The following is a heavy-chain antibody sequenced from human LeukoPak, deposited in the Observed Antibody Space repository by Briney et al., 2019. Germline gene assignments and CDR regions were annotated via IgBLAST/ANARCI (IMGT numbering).Heavy chain of an antibody. D-gene: IGHD3-22*01. J-gene: IGHJ4*02. CDR3: ARAATYYYDSSGYYVGYYFDY. CDR1: GFTFSSYG. V-gene: IGHV3-33*01. Sequence: PGRSLRLSCAASGFTFSSYGMHWVRQAPGKGLEWVAVIWYDGSNKYYADSVKGRFTISRDNSKNTLYLQMNSLRAEDTAVYYCARAATYYYDSSGYYVGYYFDYWGQGTLVTVSS. CDR2: IWYDGSNK.